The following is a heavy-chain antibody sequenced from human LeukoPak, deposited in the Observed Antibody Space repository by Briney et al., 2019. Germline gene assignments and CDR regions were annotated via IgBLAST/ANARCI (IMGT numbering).Heavy chain of an antibody. CDR3: ASPEGYDFWSGPFDY. CDR2: ISYDGSKT. V-gene: IGHV3-30*03. Sequence: PGGSLRLSCVASAFTFSIYGMHWVRQAPGKGLEWVALISYDGSKTYYADSVKGRFTISRDNSKNTLYLQMNSLRAEDTAVYYCASPEGYDFWSGPFDYWGQGTLVTVSS. D-gene: IGHD3-3*01. J-gene: IGHJ4*02. CDR1: AFTFSIYG.